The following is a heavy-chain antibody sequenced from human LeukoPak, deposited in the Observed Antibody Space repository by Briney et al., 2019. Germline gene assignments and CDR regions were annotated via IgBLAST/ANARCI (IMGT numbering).Heavy chain of an antibody. CDR2: INPNSGGT. CDR1: GYTFTGYY. Sequence: ALVKVSCKASGYTFTGYYMHWVRQAPGQGLEWMGWINPNSGGTNYAQKFQGRVTMTRDTSISTAYMELSRLRSDDTAVYYCAREGGSYFVGGGYWGQGTLVTVSS. J-gene: IGHJ4*02. D-gene: IGHD1-26*01. V-gene: IGHV1-2*02. CDR3: AREGGSYFVGGGY.